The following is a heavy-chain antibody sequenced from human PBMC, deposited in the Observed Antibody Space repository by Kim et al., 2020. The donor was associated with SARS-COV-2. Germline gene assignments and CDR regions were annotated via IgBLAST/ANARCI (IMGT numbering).Heavy chain of an antibody. CDR1: GFNFINYN. CDR3: TKEPYFYDTSGFIS. V-gene: IGHV3-48*02. Sequence: GGSLRLSCVASGFNFINYNMNWVRQAPGKGLEWISYISSSGNDINYADSVRGRFTISRDNDKKSLILQMNSLRDDDTGTYYCTKEPYFYDTSGFISWGQGTLVTVSS. D-gene: IGHD3-22*01. J-gene: IGHJ4*02. CDR2: ISSSGNDI.